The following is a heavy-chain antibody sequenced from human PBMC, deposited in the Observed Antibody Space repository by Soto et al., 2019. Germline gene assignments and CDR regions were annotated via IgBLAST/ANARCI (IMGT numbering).Heavy chain of an antibody. V-gene: IGHV3-48*03. J-gene: IGHJ4*02. CDR1: GFTFSSYE. CDR3: ARAVLAASFDY. D-gene: IGHD2-15*01. Sequence: EVQLVESGGGLVQPGGSLRLSCAASGFTFSSYEMNWVRQAPGKGLEWVSYISSSGSTIYYADSVKGRFTISRDNAKNSLYLQMNSLRAEDTAVYYCARAVLAASFDYWGQGTLVTVSS. CDR2: ISSSGSTI.